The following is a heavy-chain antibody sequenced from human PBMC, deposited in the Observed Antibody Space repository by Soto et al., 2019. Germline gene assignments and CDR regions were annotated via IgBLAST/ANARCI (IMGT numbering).Heavy chain of an antibody. D-gene: IGHD2-8*01. Sequence: SEKVSYKASGGTFSSHAISGVLQAPAPGLEWMGGIIPIFGTANYAQKFQGRVTITADKSTSTAYMELSSLRSEDTAVYYCARGYCTNGVCYQNFDYWGQGTLVTVSS. J-gene: IGHJ4*02. CDR1: GGTFSSHA. V-gene: IGHV1-69*06. CDR3: ARGYCTNGVCYQNFDY. CDR2: IIPIFGTA.